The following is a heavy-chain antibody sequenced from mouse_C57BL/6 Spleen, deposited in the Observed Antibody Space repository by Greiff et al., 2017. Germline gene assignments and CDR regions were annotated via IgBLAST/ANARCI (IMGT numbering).Heavy chain of an antibody. CDR3: ARRDYDWFAY. V-gene: IGHV1-18*01. J-gene: IGHJ3*01. Sequence: VQLQQSGPELVKPGASVKIPCKASGYTFTDYNMDWVKQSHGKSLEWIGDINPNNGGTIYNQKFKGKATLTVDKSSSTDYRELRSLTSEDTAVYYWARRDYDWFAYWGQGTLVTVSA. D-gene: IGHD1-1*01. CDR1: GYTFTDYN. CDR2: INPNNGGT.